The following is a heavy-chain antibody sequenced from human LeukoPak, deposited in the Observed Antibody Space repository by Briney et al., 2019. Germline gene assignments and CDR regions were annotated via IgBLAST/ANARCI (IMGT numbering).Heavy chain of an antibody. CDR3: ARDFGLWFGELLYAFDI. J-gene: IGHJ3*02. CDR2: INPNSGGT. CDR1: GYTFTGYY. V-gene: IGHV1-2*02. Sequence: ASVKVSCKASGYTFTGYYMHWVRQAPGQGLEWMGWINPNSGGTNYAQKFQGRVTMTRDTSISTAYMELSRLRSDDTAAYYCARDFGLWFGELLYAFDIWGQGTMVTVSP. D-gene: IGHD3-10*01.